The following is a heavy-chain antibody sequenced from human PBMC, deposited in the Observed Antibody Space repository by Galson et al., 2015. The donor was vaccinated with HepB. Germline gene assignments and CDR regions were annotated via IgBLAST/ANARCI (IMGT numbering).Heavy chain of an antibody. CDR3: ARASFSAPGQLLTLAGYYYMDV. Sequence: SLRLSCAASRFTFGSYSMNWVRQAPGMGLEWVSYIGGSSDTIYYADSAKGRFTVSRDNAKNSLYLQMNSLRAEDTAVYYCARASFSAPGQLLTLAGYYYMDVWGEGTTVTVSS. J-gene: IGHJ6*03. CDR2: IGGSSDTI. D-gene: IGHD1-26*01. CDR1: RFTFGSYS. V-gene: IGHV3-48*01.